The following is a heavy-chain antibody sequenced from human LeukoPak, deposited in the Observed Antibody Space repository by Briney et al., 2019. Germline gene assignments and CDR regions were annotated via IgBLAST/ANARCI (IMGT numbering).Heavy chain of an antibody. V-gene: IGHV3-7*03. Sequence: GGSLRLSCAASGFTFSSYWMSWVRQAPGKGLEWVANIKQDGSEKYYADSVKGRLTISRDNAKNSLYLQMNSLRAEDTALYYCAKDMGLGSGTSARDAFDIWGQGTMVTVSS. CDR3: AKDMGLGSGTSARDAFDI. J-gene: IGHJ3*02. CDR2: IKQDGSEK. CDR1: GFTFSSYW. D-gene: IGHD1-26*01.